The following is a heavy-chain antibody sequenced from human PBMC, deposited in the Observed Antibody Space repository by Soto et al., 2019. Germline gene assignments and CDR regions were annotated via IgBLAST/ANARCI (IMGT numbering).Heavy chain of an antibody. Sequence: PGESLKISCDGSGYTFATHCIALVLQMPGKGLEWMGIIYPGDSDTRYSPSFQGQVTISADKSFSTAYLQWSSLKASDTAIYFCARLELTGLDNWGQGTPVTVSS. CDR1: GYTFATHC. CDR3: ARLELTGLDN. D-gene: IGHD3-9*01. V-gene: IGHV5-51*01. J-gene: IGHJ4*02. CDR2: IYPGDSDT.